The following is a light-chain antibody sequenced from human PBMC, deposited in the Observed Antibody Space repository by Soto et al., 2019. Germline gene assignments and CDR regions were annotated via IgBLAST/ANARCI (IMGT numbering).Light chain of an antibody. CDR1: SEAVTSGSY. CDR2: STD. Sequence: AVVTQEPSLTVSPGGTVTLTCASSSEAVTSGSYPTWYQQKPGQTPRPLTFSTDNKYSWTPAPFSGSLLGGQAALTLFGAQHEDEPQYYCLLYHGGMYVCGGGTKLTVL. J-gene: IGLJ1*01. CDR3: LLYHGGMYV. V-gene: IGLV7-43*01.